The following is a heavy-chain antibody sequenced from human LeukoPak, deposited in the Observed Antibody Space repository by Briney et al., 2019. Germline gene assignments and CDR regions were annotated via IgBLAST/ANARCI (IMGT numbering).Heavy chain of an antibody. Sequence: PGGSLRLSCAASGFTFSSYAMSWVRQAPGKGLEWVSAISGSGGSTYYADSVKGRFTISRDNSKNTLYLQMNSLRAEDTAVYYCANGGTRYDSSGYYPFDYWGQGTLVTVSS. CDR2: ISGSGGST. CDR1: GFTFSSYA. D-gene: IGHD3-22*01. V-gene: IGHV3-23*01. J-gene: IGHJ4*02. CDR3: ANGGTRYDSSGYYPFDY.